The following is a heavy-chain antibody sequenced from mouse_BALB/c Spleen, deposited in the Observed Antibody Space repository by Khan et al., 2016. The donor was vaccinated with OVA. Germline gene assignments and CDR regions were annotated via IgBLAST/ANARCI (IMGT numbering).Heavy chain of an antibody. D-gene: IGHD3-2*02. CDR2: IDPENGNT. J-gene: IGHJ4*01. Sequence: EVKLEESGAELVRPGALVKLSCKASGFNIKDYYMHWVKQRPEQGLGWIGWIDPENGNTIYDPKFQGKASITADTSSNTAYLQLSSLTSEDTAVYYCAVRGRYYYAMDYWGQGTSVTVSS. V-gene: IGHV14-1*02. CDR3: AVRGRYYYAMDY. CDR1: GFNIKDYY.